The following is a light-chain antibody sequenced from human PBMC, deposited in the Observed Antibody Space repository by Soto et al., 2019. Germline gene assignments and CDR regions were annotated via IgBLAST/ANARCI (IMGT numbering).Light chain of an antibody. J-gene: IGKJ4*01. Sequence: EIVMTQSPVTLSLSPGDTATLSCRASQSITSNLAWYQQKPGQPPRLLIYGASTRANGIPARFSGSGSGTEFTLTISNLQSEDFAVYYCQQYSSWVTFGGGTQLEIE. CDR3: QQYSSWVT. CDR1: QSITSN. CDR2: GAS. V-gene: IGKV3-15*01.